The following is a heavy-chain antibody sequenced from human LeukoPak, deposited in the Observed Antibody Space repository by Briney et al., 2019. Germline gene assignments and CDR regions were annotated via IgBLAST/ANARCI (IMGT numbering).Heavy chain of an antibody. V-gene: IGHV1-69*05. J-gene: IGHJ1*01. CDR3: ARDSGSGYYYGEQYFQH. CDR2: IIPIFGTA. CDR1: GGTFSSYA. D-gene: IGHD3-22*01. Sequence: GASVKVSCKASGGTFSSYAISWVRQAPGQGLEWMGGIIPIFGTANYAQKFQGRVTITMDESTSTAYMELSSLRSEGTAVYYCARDSGSGYYYGEQYFQHWGQGTLVTVSS.